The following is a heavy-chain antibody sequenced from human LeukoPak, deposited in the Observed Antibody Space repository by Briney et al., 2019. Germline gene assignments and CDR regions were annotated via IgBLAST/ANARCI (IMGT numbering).Heavy chain of an antibody. CDR3: ARDDSSGPQVY. J-gene: IGHJ4*02. Sequence: ASVKVSCKASGYTFSSYYMHWVRQAPGQGLEWMGIINPSGGSTKYAQKLQGRVTITGDTSTSTVYMELSSLRSEDTAVYYCARDDSSGPQVYWGQGTLVTVSS. D-gene: IGHD3-22*01. CDR2: INPSGGST. V-gene: IGHV1-46*01. CDR1: GYTFSSYY.